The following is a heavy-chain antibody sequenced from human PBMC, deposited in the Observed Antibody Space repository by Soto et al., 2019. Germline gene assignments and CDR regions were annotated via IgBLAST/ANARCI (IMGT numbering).Heavy chain of an antibody. J-gene: IGHJ4*02. Sequence: EVQLLESGGGLVQPGGTLRLSCAASGFTFSSYAMSWVRQAPGKGLEWVSAISGSGGSTYYADSVKGRFTISRDNSKNTLYLQMNSLRAEDTAVYYCARVGIAARPLDYWGQGTLVTVSS. CDR1: GFTFSSYA. V-gene: IGHV3-23*01. CDR2: ISGSGGST. CDR3: ARVGIAARPLDY. D-gene: IGHD6-6*01.